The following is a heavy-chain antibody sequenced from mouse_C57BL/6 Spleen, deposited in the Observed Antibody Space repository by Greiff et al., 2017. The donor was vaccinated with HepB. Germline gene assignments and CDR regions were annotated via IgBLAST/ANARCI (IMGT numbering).Heavy chain of an antibody. Sequence: VQLQQPGAELVKPGASVKLSCKASGYTFTSYWMHWVKQRPGQGLEWIGMIHPNSGSTNYNEKFKSKATLTVDKSSSTAYMQLSSLTSEDSAVYYCARPYYYGSSQGYAMDYWGQGTSVTVSS. CDR2: IHPNSGST. CDR3: ARPYYYGSSQGYAMDY. CDR1: GYTFTSYW. J-gene: IGHJ4*01. D-gene: IGHD1-1*01. V-gene: IGHV1-64*01.